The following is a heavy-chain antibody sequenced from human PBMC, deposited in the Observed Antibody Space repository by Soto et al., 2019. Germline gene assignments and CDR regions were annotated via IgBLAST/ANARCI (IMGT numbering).Heavy chain of an antibody. Sequence: GGSLRLSCAASGFTFSSYSMHWVRQAPGKGLEWVSYISSSGSTIYYADTVKGRFTISRDDAKNSMYLQMNSLRAEVTAVFYCAKGLHIVVVSAPQAPFDSWGQGTLVTVSS. CDR1: GFTFSSYS. CDR3: AKGLHIVVVSAPQAPFDS. CDR2: ISSSGSTI. V-gene: IGHV3-48*04. D-gene: IGHD2-21*01. J-gene: IGHJ4*02.